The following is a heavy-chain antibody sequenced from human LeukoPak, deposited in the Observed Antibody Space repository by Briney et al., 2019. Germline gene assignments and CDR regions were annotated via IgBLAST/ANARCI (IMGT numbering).Heavy chain of an antibody. J-gene: IGHJ4*02. Sequence: SETLSLTCTVSGGSISSYYWSWIRQPAGKGLEWIGRIYTSGSTNYNPSLKSRVTMSVDTSKNQFSLKLSSVTAADTAGYYCAREVLWFGELSGFDWGQGTLVTVSS. V-gene: IGHV4-4*07. CDR2: IYTSGST. CDR1: GGSISSYY. D-gene: IGHD3-10*01. CDR3: AREVLWFGELSGFD.